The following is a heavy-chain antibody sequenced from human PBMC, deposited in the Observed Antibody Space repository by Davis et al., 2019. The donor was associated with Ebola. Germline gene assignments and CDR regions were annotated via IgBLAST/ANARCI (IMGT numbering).Heavy chain of an antibody. D-gene: IGHD5-18*01. Sequence: PGGSLRLSCAASGFTVSTYAMSWVRQAPGKGLEWVAGIGATGLNTYYADSVRGRFTISRDNSRNTLYLYMNNLRAEDTALYYCAKVTREFDTSMDPFDYWGQGTLVSVSS. CDR3: AKVTREFDTSMDPFDY. V-gene: IGHV3-23*01. J-gene: IGHJ4*02. CDR1: GFTVSTYA. CDR2: IGATGLNT.